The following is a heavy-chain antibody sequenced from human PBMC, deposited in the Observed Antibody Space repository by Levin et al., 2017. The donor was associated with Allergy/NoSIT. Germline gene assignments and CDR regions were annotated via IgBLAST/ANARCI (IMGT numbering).Heavy chain of an antibody. CDR2: ISAYNGNT. D-gene: IGHD3-9*01. J-gene: IGHJ3*02. Sequence: GGSLRLSCKASGYTFSDYGISWVRQAPGQGLEWTGWISAYNGNTNYAQNIQGRVTMTTDTSTSTAYMELRSLRSDDTAVYYCARDRALDILTGYYTAYDAFDIWGQGTMVTVSS. CDR3: ARDRALDILTGYYTAYDAFDI. V-gene: IGHV1-18*01. CDR1: GYTFSDYG.